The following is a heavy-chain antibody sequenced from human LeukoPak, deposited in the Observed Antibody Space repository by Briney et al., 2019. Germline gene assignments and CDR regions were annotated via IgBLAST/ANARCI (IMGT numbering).Heavy chain of an antibody. J-gene: IGHJ4*02. V-gene: IGHV5-51*01. CDR3: ARGGITRSAPFDY. CDR2: IYPGDSDT. D-gene: IGHD1-14*01. CDR1: GYSFTSYW. Sequence: GESLKISCKGSGYSFTSYWIAWVRQMPGKGLEWMGIIYPGDSDTRYSPSFQGQVTISADKSIGTAYMQWSSLKASDTTMYYCARGGITRSAPFDYWGQGALVTVSS.